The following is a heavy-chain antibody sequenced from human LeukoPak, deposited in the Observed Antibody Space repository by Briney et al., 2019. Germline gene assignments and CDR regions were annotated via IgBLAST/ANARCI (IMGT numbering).Heavy chain of an antibody. CDR2: IKQDGSER. V-gene: IGHV3-7*03. J-gene: IGHJ4*02. D-gene: IGHD6-19*01. Sequence: GASLRLSCAASGYTFSSYWMTWVRQAPGKGLEWVANIKQDGSERNYVDSVKGRFTISRDNAKNSLYLQMNTLRDEDTAVYYCATGAGCGYWGQGTLVTVSS. CDR1: GYTFSSYW. CDR3: ATGAGCGY.